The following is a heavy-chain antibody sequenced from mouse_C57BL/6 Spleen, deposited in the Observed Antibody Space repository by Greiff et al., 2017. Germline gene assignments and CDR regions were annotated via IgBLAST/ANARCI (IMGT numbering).Heavy chain of an antibody. CDR3: ASLGGSSQAEYAY. V-gene: IGHV5-6*01. CDR2: IGSGGSYT. D-gene: IGHD1-1*01. Sequence: EVMLVESGGDLVKPGGSLKLSCAASGFTFSSYGMSWVRQTPDKRLEWVATIGSGGSYTYYPDSVKGRFTITRDNTKNTLYLQMSSLTSEDTALYDCASLGGSSQAEYAYWGQGTLVTVSA. CDR1: GFTFSSYG. J-gene: IGHJ3*01.